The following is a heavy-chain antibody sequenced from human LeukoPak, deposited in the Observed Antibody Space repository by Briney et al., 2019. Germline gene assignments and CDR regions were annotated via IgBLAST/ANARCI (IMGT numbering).Heavy chain of an antibody. J-gene: IGHJ4*02. CDR1: GFTFSSYG. CDR2: IWYDGSNK. CDR3: ARGTSEQWLVAFTPPPYYFDY. Sequence: PGRSLRLSCAASGFTFSSYGMHWVRQAPGKGLEWVAVIWYDGSNKYYADSVKGRFTISRDNSKNTLYLQMNSLRAEDTAVYYCARGTSEQWLVAFTPPPYYFDYWGQGTLVTVSS. V-gene: IGHV3-33*01. D-gene: IGHD6-19*01.